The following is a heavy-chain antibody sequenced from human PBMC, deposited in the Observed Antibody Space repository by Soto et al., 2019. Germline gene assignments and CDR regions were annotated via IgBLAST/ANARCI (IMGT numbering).Heavy chain of an antibody. CDR1: GGSISSGGYS. D-gene: IGHD3-10*01. CDR2: IYHSGST. Sequence: SETLSLTCAVSGGSISSGGYSWSWIRQPPGKGLEWIGYIYHSGSTYYNPSLKSRVTISVDRSKNQFSLNLYSVTAADTALYYCARQGFGAIHGLVDVWGQGTTVTVSS. J-gene: IGHJ6*02. V-gene: IGHV4-30-2*01. CDR3: ARQGFGAIHGLVDV.